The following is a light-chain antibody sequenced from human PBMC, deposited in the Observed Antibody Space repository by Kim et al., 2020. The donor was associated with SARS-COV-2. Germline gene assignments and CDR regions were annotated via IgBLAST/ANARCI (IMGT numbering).Light chain of an antibody. CDR3: QQYNDWPPADT. J-gene: IGKJ2*01. V-gene: IGKV3-15*01. Sequence: EIVMTQSPVTLSVSPGERATLSCRASQSVSSNLAWYQQKPGQDPRLLIYGASTRATGITARFRGSGSGTEFTLTISSLQSEDFAVYYCQQYNDWPPADTFGQGTKLEI. CDR1: QSVSSN. CDR2: GAS.